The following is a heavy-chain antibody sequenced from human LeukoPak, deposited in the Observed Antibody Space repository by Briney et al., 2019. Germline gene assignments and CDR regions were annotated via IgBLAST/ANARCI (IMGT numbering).Heavy chain of an antibody. V-gene: IGHV3-7*01. CDR2: IKQDGSEK. CDR3: ARDPKVIVFEEDTAISNWFDP. CDR1: GFTFSSYW. D-gene: IGHD5-18*01. J-gene: IGHJ5*02. Sequence: PGGSLRLSCAASGFTFSSYWMSWVRQAPGKGLEWVANIKQDGSEKYYVDSVKGRFTISRDNAKNSLYLQMNSLRAEDTAVYYCARDPKVIVFEEDTAISNWFDPWGQGTLVTVSS.